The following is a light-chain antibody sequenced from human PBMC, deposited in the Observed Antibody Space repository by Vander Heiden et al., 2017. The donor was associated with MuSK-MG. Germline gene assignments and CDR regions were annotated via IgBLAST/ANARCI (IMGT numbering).Light chain of an antibody. CDR1: QSISSY. CDR3: QQSDSTPLT. V-gene: IGKV1-39*01. CDR2: AAS. J-gene: IGKJ4*01. Sequence: DTQMTQSPSSLSASVGDRVTITCRASQSISSYLNWYQQKPRKAPKLLIYAASSLQSGVPSRFSGSESGRDFTLTISSLPPEDFATYYCQQSDSTPLTFGGGTKVEIK.